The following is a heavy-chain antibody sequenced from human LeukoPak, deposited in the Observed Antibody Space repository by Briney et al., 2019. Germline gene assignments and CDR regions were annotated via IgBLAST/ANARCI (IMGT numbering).Heavy chain of an antibody. CDR3: ASGIAAAK. D-gene: IGHD6-13*01. J-gene: IGHJ4*02. CDR1: GFTFSSYG. V-gene: IGHV3-30*03. CDR2: ISYDGSNK. Sequence: GGSLRLSCAASGFTFSSYGMHWVRQAPGKGLEWVAVISYDGSNKYYADSVKGRFTISRDNSENTLYLQMNSLRAEDTAVYYCASGIAAAKWGQGTLVTVSS.